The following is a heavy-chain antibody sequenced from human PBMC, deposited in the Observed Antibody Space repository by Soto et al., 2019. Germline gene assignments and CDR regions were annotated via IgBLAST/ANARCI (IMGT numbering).Heavy chain of an antibody. CDR3: ARGNWVGATVTPPYYYGMDV. V-gene: IGHV3-30-3*01. J-gene: IGHJ6*02. CDR2: ISYDGSNK. D-gene: IGHD1-26*01. Sequence: GGSLRLSCAASGFTFSSYAMHWVRQAPGKGLEWVAVISYDGSNKYYADSVKGRFTISRDNSKNTLYLQMNSLRAEDTAVYYCARGNWVGATVTPPYYYGMDVWGQGTTVTVSS. CDR1: GFTFSSYA.